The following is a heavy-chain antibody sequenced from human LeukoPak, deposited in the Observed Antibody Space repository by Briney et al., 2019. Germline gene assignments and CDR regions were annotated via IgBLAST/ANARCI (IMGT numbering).Heavy chain of an antibody. V-gene: IGHV3-30*02. D-gene: IGHD3-3*01. CDR2: IRYDGSNK. Sequence: GGSLRLSCAASGFTFSSYGMHWVRQAPGKGLEWVAFIRYDGSNKYYADSVKGRFTISRDNSKNTLYLQMNSLRAEDTAVYYCARRSGYYTSLDYWGQGTLATVSS. CDR1: GFTFSSYG. J-gene: IGHJ4*02. CDR3: ARRSGYYTSLDY.